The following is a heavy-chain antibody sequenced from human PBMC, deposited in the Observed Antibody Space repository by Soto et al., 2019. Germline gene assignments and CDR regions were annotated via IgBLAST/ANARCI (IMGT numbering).Heavy chain of an antibody. D-gene: IGHD5-12*01. Sequence: SETLSLTCTVSGGSISSGGYYWSWIRQHPGKGLEWIGYIYYSGSTYYNPSLKSRVTISVDTSKNQFSLKLTSVTAADTAVYYCARAREMATIMGNPHFDYWGQGTLVTVSS. CDR2: IYYSGST. V-gene: IGHV4-31*03. J-gene: IGHJ4*02. CDR1: GGSISSGGYY. CDR3: ARAREMATIMGNPHFDY.